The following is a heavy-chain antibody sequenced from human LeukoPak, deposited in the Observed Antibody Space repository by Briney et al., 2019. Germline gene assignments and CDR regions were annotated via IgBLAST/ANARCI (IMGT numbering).Heavy chain of an antibody. CDR1: GFTFSSYG. CDR2: ISYDGSNK. V-gene: IGHV3-30*18. J-gene: IGHJ4*02. D-gene: IGHD5/OR15-5a*01. Sequence: GRSLRLSCAASGFTFSSYGMHWVRQAPGKGLEWVAVISYDGSNKYYADSVKGRFTISRDNSKNTLYLQVNSLRAEDTAVYYCAKGAQSTELTNWGQGTLVTVSS. CDR3: AKGAQSTELTN.